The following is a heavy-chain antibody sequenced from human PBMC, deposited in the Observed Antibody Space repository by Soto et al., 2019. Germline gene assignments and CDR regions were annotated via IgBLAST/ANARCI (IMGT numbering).Heavy chain of an antibody. CDR2: ISYDGSNK. V-gene: IGHV3-30*18. CDR3: AKEGYSYGPDYGDYHFDY. CDR1: GFTFSSHG. D-gene: IGHD4-17*01. Sequence: GGSLRLSCAASGFTFSSHGVHWVRQAPGKGLEWVAVISYDGSNKYYADSVKGRFTISRDNSKDTLYLQMNSLRAEDTAVYYCAKEGYSYGPDYGDYHFDYWGQGTLVTVSS. J-gene: IGHJ4*02.